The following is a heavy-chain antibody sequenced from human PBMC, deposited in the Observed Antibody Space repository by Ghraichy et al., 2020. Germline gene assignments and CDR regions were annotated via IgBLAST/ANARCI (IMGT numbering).Heavy chain of an antibody. CDR1: GGSISSYY. D-gene: IGHD2-15*01. V-gene: IGHV4-59*01. CDR2: IYYSGST. Sequence: SETLSLTCTVSGGSISSYYWSWIRQPPGKGLEWIGYIYYSGSTNYNPSLKSRVTISVDTSKNQFSLKLSSVTAADTAVYYCARRYCSGGSCYFGNWGQGTLVTVSS. CDR3: ARRYCSGGSCYFGN. J-gene: IGHJ4*02.